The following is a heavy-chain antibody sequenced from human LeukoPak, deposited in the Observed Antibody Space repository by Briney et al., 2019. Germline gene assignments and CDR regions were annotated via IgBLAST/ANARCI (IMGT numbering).Heavy chain of an antibody. CDR3: AGDQDSSSYFDY. Sequence: SETLSLTCTVYSGSFSSYYWSWIRQPPGKGLEWIGYIHYSGSTNYNPSLKSRVTISVDSSKNQFSLKLSSVTAADTGVYYCAGDQDSSSYFDYWGQGTLVTVSS. V-gene: IGHV4-59*01. J-gene: IGHJ4*02. CDR1: SGSFSSYY. D-gene: IGHD3-22*01. CDR2: IHYSGST.